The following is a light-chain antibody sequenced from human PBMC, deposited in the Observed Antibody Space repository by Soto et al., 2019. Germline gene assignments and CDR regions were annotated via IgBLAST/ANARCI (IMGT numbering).Light chain of an antibody. Sequence: QSVLTQPASVSGSPGQSISISCTGTSSDVGGYNYVSWYQQHPGKAPKLIIYEVSNRPSGVSNRFSGSKSDNTASLTISGLQAEDEADYYCSSYTSSSTRVFGGGTQLTVL. CDR2: EVS. CDR1: SSDVGGYNY. V-gene: IGLV2-14*01. J-gene: IGLJ3*02. CDR3: SSYTSSSTRV.